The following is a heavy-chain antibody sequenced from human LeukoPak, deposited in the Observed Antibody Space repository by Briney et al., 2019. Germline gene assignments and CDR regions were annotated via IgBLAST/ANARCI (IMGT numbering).Heavy chain of an antibody. J-gene: IGHJ4*02. D-gene: IGHD5-12*01. V-gene: IGHV1-2*06. CDR1: GYTFTGYY. Sequence: GSSVKVSCKASGYTFTGYYMHWVRQAPGQGLEWMGRINPNSGGTNYAQKFQGRVTMTRDTSISTAYMELSRLRSDDTAVYYCTRDRGYDYFFDYWGQGTLVTGSS. CDR2: INPNSGGT. CDR3: TRDRGYDYFFDY.